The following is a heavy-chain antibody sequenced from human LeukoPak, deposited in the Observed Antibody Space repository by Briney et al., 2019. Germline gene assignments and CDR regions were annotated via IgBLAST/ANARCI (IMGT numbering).Heavy chain of an antibody. J-gene: IGHJ3*02. CDR2: ISYDGSNK. V-gene: IGHV3-30-3*01. D-gene: IGHD3-10*01. Sequence: PGGSLRLSCAAYGFTFSIYAMHWVRQAPGKGLEWVAVISYDGSNKYYADSVKGRFTISRDNSKNTLYLQMNSLRAEDTAVYYCARERLTLAYYLENAFDIWGQGTMVTVSS. CDR3: ARERLTLAYYLENAFDI. CDR1: GFTFSIYA.